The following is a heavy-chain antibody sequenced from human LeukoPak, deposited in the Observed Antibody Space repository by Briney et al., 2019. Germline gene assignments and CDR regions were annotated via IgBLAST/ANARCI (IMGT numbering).Heavy chain of an antibody. Sequence: PGGSLRFSCAASGFTFSTYSMNWVRQAPGKGLEWVSYISSSGSTLYYADSVKGRFTISRDNARNSLYLQMNSLRAEDTAVYYCARESSCHYWGQGTLVTVSS. CDR1: GFTFSTYS. CDR3: ARESSCHY. CDR2: ISSSGSTL. D-gene: IGHD2-2*01. V-gene: IGHV3-48*04. J-gene: IGHJ4*02.